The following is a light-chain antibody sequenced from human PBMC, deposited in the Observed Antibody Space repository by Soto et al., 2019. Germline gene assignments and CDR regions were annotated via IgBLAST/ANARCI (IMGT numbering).Light chain of an antibody. CDR1: QSLVYSDGNTY. CDR2: KVS. V-gene: IGKV2-30*01. Sequence: LVLTQSPLSLSVTLGQPASISCRSSQSLVYSDGNTYLNWFHQRPGQSPRRLIHKVSNRDSGVPDRFSGSGSDTDFTLSISRVEAEDVGVFYCMQGISFTFGQGTRVEIK. CDR3: MQGISFT. J-gene: IGKJ1*01.